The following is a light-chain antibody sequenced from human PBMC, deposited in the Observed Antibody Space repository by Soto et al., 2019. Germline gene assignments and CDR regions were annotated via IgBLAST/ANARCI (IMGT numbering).Light chain of an antibody. CDR2: ATS. CDR1: QSFSSSY. J-gene: IGKJ1*01. Sequence: EIVLTQSPGTLSLSPGERATLSCRASQSFSSSYLAWYQQKPGQAPRLLIYATSSRATGIPDRFSGSGSQTDFTLTISRLEPEDFAVYYCQQYGTSPRTFGQGTKGDI. CDR3: QQYGTSPRT. V-gene: IGKV3-20*01.